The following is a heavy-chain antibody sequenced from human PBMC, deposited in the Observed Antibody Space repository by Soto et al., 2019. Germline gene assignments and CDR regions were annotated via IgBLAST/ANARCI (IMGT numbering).Heavy chain of an antibody. CDR2: ISYDGSNK. J-gene: IGHJ4*02. CDR3: AREDSIVIPAVSDF. D-gene: IGHD2-2*01. CDR1: GFTFSSYA. V-gene: IGHV3-30-3*01. Sequence: XVSLRLSCAASGFTFSSYAMHWVRQAPGKGLEWVAVISYDGSNKYYADSVKGRFTISRDNSKNTLSLQMNTLRVEDTAVYYCAREDSIVIPAVSDFWGQGTLVTVSS.